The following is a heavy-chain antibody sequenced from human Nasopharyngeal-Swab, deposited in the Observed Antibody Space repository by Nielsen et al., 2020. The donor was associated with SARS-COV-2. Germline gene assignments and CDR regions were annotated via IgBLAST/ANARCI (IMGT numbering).Heavy chain of an antibody. CDR1: GFTFRTYA. CDR3: AKDSGSFDY. J-gene: IGHJ4*02. Sequence: GESLKISCAASGFTFRTYAMTWVRQAPGKGLEWVSAISDSGVNTFYADSMKGRFTISRDNSKNTLYLQMNSLRVEDTAVYYCAKDSGSFDYWGQGTLVTVSS. CDR2: ISDSGVNT. V-gene: IGHV3-23*01. D-gene: IGHD1-26*01.